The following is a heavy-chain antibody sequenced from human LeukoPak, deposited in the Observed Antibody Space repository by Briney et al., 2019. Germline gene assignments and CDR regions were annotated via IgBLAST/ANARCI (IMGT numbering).Heavy chain of an antibody. V-gene: IGHV1-8*01. J-gene: IGHJ3*01. Sequence: ASVKVSCKASVYTFNSYDINWVRQATGQGLEWMGWVHPDSENAGHAQKFQGRVTMTWDTSITTAYMELSSLRSEVTAVYYCARRRCGGDCYSDGFDAWGQGTVVTVSS. CDR2: VHPDSENA. CDR1: VYTFNSYD. D-gene: IGHD2-21*02. CDR3: ARRRCGGDCYSDGFDA.